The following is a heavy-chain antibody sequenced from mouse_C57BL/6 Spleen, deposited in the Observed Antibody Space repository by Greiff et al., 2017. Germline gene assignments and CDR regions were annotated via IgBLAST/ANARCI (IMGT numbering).Heavy chain of an antibody. Sequence: VQLQQSGAELVRPGTSVKVSCKASGYAFTNYLIEWVKQRPGQGLEWIGVINPGSGGTNYNEKFKGKATLTADKSSSTAYMQLSSLTSEDSAVYFCARVYYDYVLFDYWGQGTTLTVSS. CDR3: ARVYYDYVLFDY. CDR2: INPGSGGT. V-gene: IGHV1-54*01. CDR1: GYAFTNYL. J-gene: IGHJ2*01. D-gene: IGHD2-4*01.